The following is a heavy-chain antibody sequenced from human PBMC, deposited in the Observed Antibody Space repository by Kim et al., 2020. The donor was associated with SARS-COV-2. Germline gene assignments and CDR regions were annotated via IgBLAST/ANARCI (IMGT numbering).Heavy chain of an antibody. V-gene: IGHV4-31*03. CDR1: GDSINSGDNY. CDR3: ARGGGYYYSMDV. Sequence: SETLSLTCTVSGDSINSGDNYWSWIRQHPGQGLEWIGYIYYRGSTYSNPSLKSRLTISLDTSKNQFSQKLTSLTAADTAVYYCARGGGYYYSMDVWGQGTTVTVSS. CDR2: IYYRGST. J-gene: IGHJ6*02.